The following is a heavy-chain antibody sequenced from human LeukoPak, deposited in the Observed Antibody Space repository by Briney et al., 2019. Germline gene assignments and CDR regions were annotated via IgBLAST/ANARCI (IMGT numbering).Heavy chain of an antibody. CDR3: AREPMVRGVNAPGYYFDY. Sequence: PSGTLSLTCAVSGGSISGSNWWSWVRQPPGKGLGWIGEIYHSGSTNYNPSLKSRVTISVDKSKNQFSLKLSSVTAADTAVYYCAREPMVRGVNAPGYYFDYRGQGILVTVSS. V-gene: IGHV4-4*02. J-gene: IGHJ4*02. CDR2: IYHSGST. CDR1: GGSISGSNW. D-gene: IGHD3-10*01.